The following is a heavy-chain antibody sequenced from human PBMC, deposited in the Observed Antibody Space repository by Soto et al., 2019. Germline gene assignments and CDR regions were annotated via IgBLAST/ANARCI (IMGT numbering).Heavy chain of an antibody. CDR3: ARVAPYYYDSSGYLREGYYFDY. J-gene: IGHJ4*02. CDR1: GGSISSYY. Sequence: KASETLSLTCTVSGGSISSYYWSWIRQPPGKGLEWIGYIYYSGSTNYNPSLKSRVTISVDTSKNQFSLKLSSVTAADTAVYYCARVAPYYYDSSGYLREGYYFDYWGQGTLVTVSS. CDR2: IYYSGST. D-gene: IGHD3-22*01. V-gene: IGHV4-59*01.